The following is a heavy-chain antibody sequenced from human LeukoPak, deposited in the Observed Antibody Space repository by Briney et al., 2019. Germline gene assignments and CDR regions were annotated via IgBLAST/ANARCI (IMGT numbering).Heavy chain of an antibody. J-gene: IGHJ4*02. CDR3: AKGPGHSYGYDY. D-gene: IGHD5-18*01. CDR2: ISSSGGST. Sequence: PGGSLRLSCAASGFTFSSYAMSWVRQAPGKGLEWVSAISSSGGSTNYADSVKGRFTISRDNSKNTLYLQMNSLRAEDTAVYYCAKGPGHSYGYDYWGQGTLVTVSS. CDR1: GFTFSSYA. V-gene: IGHV3-23*01.